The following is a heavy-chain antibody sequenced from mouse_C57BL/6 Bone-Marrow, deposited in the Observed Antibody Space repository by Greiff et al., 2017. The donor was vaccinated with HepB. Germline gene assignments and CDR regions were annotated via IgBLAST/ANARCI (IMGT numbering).Heavy chain of an antibody. Sequence: DVMLVESGGGLVKPGGSLKLSCAASGFTFSDYGMHWVRQAPEKGLEWVAYISSGSSTIYYADTVKGRFTISRDNAKNTLFLQMTSLRSEDTAMYYCAREVLRTWFAYWGQGTLVTVSA. D-gene: IGHD1-1*01. CDR3: AREVLRTWFAY. CDR2: ISSGSSTI. CDR1: GFTFSDYG. V-gene: IGHV5-17*01. J-gene: IGHJ3*01.